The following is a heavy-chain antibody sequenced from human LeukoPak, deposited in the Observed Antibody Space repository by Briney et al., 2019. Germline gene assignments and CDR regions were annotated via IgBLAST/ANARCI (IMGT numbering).Heavy chain of an antibody. V-gene: IGHV4-34*01. D-gene: IGHD6-13*01. CDR3: ARRYSSSSYNWFDP. CDR1: GGSFSGYY. Sequence: SETLSLTCAVYGGSFSGYYWSWIRQPPGKGLEWIGEINHSGNTNYNPSLKSRVTISVDTSKNQFSLKLSSVTAADTAVYYCARRYSSSSYNWFDPWGQGTLVTVSS. CDR2: INHSGNT. J-gene: IGHJ5*02.